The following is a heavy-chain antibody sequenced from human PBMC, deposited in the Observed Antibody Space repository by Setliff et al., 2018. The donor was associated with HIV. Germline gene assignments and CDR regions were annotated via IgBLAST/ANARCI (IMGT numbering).Heavy chain of an antibody. J-gene: IGHJ6*03. CDR3: AGGRGRGGYYYYYYYMDV. CDR2: IDHSGST. Sequence: SETLSLTCAVYDGAFSGYSWSWIRQPPGKGLEWIGEIDHSGSTNYNPSLQSRVTISVDTSKKQFSPKLRSVTAADTAMYFCAGGRGRGGYYYYYYYMDVWGKGTTVTV. D-gene: IGHD3-10*01. CDR1: DGAFSGYS. V-gene: IGHV4-34*01.